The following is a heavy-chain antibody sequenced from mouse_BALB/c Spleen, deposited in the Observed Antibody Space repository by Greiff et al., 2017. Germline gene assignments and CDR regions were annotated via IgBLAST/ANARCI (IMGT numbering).Heavy chain of an antibody. CDR2: INPYNGDT. Sequence: VQLKESGPELVKPGASVKISCKASGYSFTGYFMNWVMQSHGKSLEWIGRINPYNGDTFYNQKFKGKATLTVDKSSSTAHMELRSLASEDSAVYYCARAYYGNPCAMDYWGQGTSVTVSS. J-gene: IGHJ4*01. CDR3: ARAYYGNPCAMDY. D-gene: IGHD2-10*01. CDR1: GYSFTGYF. V-gene: IGHV1-20*02.